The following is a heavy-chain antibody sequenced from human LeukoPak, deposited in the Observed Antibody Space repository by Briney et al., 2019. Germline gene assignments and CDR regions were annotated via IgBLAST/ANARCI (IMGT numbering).Heavy chain of an antibody. J-gene: IGHJ4*02. CDR3: ARVQRGYTSPTV. CDR2: IYSSGTT. D-gene: IGHD6-19*01. V-gene: IGHV4-4*07. CDR1: GGSISNSF. Sequence: PSETLSLTCTVSGGSISNSFWSWVRQPAGKGLEWIGRIYSSGTTNYNPSLKSRVTMSVDTSKNQFSLKLMSVTAADTAVYYCARVQRGYTSPTVWGQGTLVTVSS.